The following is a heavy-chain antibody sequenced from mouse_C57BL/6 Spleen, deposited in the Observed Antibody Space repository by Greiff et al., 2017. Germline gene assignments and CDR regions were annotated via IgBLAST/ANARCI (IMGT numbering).Heavy chain of an antibody. CDR3: ARSGERYFDY. CDR2: IDPSDSYT. D-gene: IGHD3-1*01. Sequence: QVQLQQPGAELVKPGASVKLSCKASGYTFTSYWMQWVKQRPGQGLEWIGEIDPSDSYTNYNQKFKGKATLTVDTSSSTAYMQLSSRTSEDSAVYYCARSGERYFDYWGQGTTLTVSS. V-gene: IGHV1-50*01. J-gene: IGHJ2*01. CDR1: GYTFTSYW.